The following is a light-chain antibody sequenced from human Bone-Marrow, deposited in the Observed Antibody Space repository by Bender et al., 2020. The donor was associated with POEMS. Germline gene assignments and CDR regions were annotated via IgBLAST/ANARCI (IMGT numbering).Light chain of an antibody. CDR2: NDN. Sequence: QSVLTQPPSASGTPGQRVTITCSGGSSNIGTKPVNWYQQLPGTAPKVLIYNDNQWPSGVPDRFSGSKSGNSASLAISGLQSEDEADYYCAAWDDSLNGVVFGGGTKVTVL. V-gene: IGLV1-44*01. J-gene: IGLJ2*01. CDR3: AAWDDSLNGVV. CDR1: SSNIGTKP.